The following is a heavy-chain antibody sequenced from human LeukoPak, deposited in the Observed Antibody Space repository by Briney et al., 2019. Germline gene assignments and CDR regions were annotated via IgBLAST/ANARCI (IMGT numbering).Heavy chain of an antibody. CDR1: GYSFSNYG. D-gene: IGHD3-3*01. CDR3: ARVFTIFGVVITYYMDV. CDR2: ISTYNGNT. Sequence: GASVKVSCKSSGYSFSNYGISWVRQAPGRGLEWLGWISTYNGNTNYAQKFQGRVTMTTDTSTNTAYMELRSLRFDDTAVYYCARVFTIFGVVITYYMDVWGKGTTVTVSS. J-gene: IGHJ6*03. V-gene: IGHV1-18*01.